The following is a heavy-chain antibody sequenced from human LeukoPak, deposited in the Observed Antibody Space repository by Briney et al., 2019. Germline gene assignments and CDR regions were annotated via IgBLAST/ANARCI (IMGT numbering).Heavy chain of an antibody. CDR3: AKVTTYDFWSGHDAFDI. CDR1: GFTFRNYA. V-gene: IGHV3-23*01. Sequence: PGGSLRLSCAASGFTFRNYAMTWVRQAPGKGLEWVLAISGSGVGAYYADSVKGRFTISRDNSKSTLYLQMNSLRAEDTAIYYCAKVTTYDFWSGHDAFDIWGQGTMVTVSS. CDR2: ISGSGVGA. J-gene: IGHJ3*02. D-gene: IGHD3-3*01.